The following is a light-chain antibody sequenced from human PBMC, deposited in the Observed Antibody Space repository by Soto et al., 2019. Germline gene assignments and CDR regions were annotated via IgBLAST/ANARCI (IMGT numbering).Light chain of an antibody. CDR1: LRVSSN. Sequence: EIVMTQSPATLSVSPGERATLSCRASLRVSSNLAWYQQKPGQAPRLLIYSASTRATGIPARFSGSGSGTEFTLTISSLQSEDFAVYYCQHYDNWPPQYTFGQGTKLEIK. V-gene: IGKV3-15*01. CDR2: SAS. J-gene: IGKJ2*01. CDR3: QHYDNWPPQYT.